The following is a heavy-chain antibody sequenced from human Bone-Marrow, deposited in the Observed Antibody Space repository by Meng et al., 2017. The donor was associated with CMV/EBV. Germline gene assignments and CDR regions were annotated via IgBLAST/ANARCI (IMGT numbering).Heavy chain of an antibody. CDR3: AKDGDFWSGYPRGMDV. D-gene: IGHD3-3*01. CDR1: GFTFSSYG. V-gene: IGHV3-30*02. J-gene: IGHJ6*02. CDR2: IRYDGSNK. Sequence: GGSLILSCAASGFTFSSYGMHWVRQAPGKGLEWVAFIRYDGSNKYYADSVKGRFTISRDNSKNTLYLQMNSLRAEDTAVYYCAKDGDFWSGYPRGMDVWGQGTTVTVSS.